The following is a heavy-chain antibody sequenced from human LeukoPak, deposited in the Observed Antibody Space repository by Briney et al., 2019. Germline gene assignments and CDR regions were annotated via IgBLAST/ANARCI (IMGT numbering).Heavy chain of an antibody. D-gene: IGHD3-22*01. V-gene: IGHV3-21*01. CDR3: AREGYYYDSSGHVNY. J-gene: IGHJ4*02. CDR2: ISSSSSYI. CDR1: GFTFSSYS. Sequence: GGSLRLSCAASGFTFSSYSMIWVRQAPGKGLEWVSSISSSSSYIYYADSVKGRFTISRDNAKNSLYLQMNSLRAEDTAVYYCAREGYYYDSSGHVNYWGQGTLVTVSS.